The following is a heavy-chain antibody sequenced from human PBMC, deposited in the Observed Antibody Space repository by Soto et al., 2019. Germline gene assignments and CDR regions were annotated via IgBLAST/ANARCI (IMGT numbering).Heavy chain of an antibody. V-gene: IGHV3-11*06. D-gene: IGHD2-2*01. CDR1: GFTFSDYY. Sequence: HVQMVESGGDLVKPGGSLRLSCAVSGFTFSDYYMSRIRQAPEKGLEWVAYISSRGNYTNYADSVRGRFTISRDNVKNSLFLQMNSLRDEDTAVYYCARDGGVIIAAATGGGYGMDVWGQGTTVIVSS. CDR3: ARDGGVIIAAATGGGYGMDV. CDR2: ISSRGNYT. J-gene: IGHJ6*02.